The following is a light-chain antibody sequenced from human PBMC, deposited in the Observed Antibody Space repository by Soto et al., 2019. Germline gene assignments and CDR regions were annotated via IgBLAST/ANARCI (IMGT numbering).Light chain of an antibody. CDR1: SSNIGNNY. CDR2: NNN. J-gene: IGLJ1*01. V-gene: IGLV1-51*02. Sequence: QSVLTQPPSVSAAPGQKVTISCSGSSSNIGNNYVSWYQQFPGTAPKLLIYNNNYLPSGIPDRFSGSKSGTSATLGITGLQTGDEADYCCGTWDSSLSACVFGTGTKVTVL. CDR3: GTWDSSLSACV.